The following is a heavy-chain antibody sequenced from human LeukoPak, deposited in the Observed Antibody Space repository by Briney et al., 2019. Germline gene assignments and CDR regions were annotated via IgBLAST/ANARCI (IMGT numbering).Heavy chain of an antibody. CDR3: ARVIREIAAAGTSWFDP. V-gene: IGHV4-4*07. CDR1: GGSISSYY. J-gene: IGHJ5*02. Sequence: SETLSLTCTVSGGSISSYYWSWIRQPAGKGLEWIGRIYTSGSTNYNPSLKSRVPMSVDTSKNQFSLKLSSVTAADTAVYYCARVIREIAAAGTSWFDPWGQGTLVTVSS. D-gene: IGHD6-13*01. CDR2: IYTSGST.